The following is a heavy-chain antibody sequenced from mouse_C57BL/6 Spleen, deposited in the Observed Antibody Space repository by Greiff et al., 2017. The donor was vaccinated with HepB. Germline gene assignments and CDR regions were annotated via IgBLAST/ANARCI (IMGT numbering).Heavy chain of an antibody. V-gene: IGHV1-55*01. J-gene: IGHJ4*01. Sequence: VQLQQSGAELVKPGASVKMSCKASGYTFTSYWITWVKQRPGQGLEWIGDIYPGSGSTNYNEKFKSKATLTVDTSSSTAYMQLSSLTSEDSAVYYCARNLHVRAMDYWGQGTSVTVSS. CDR1: GYTFTSYW. CDR3: ARNLHVRAMDY. CDR2: IYPGSGST.